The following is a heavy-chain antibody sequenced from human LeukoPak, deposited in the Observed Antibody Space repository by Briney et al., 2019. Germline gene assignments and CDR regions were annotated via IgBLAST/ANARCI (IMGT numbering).Heavy chain of an antibody. CDR2: ISGSGGST. Sequence: GGSLRLSCAASGFTFSSYAMSWVRQAPGKGLEWVSAISGSGGSTYYADSVRGRFTISRDNSKNTLYLQMNSLRAEDTAVYYCAKATYSSGWYPIGYWGQGTLVTVSS. D-gene: IGHD6-19*01. CDR3: AKATYSSGWYPIGY. J-gene: IGHJ4*02. CDR1: GFTFSSYA. V-gene: IGHV3-23*01.